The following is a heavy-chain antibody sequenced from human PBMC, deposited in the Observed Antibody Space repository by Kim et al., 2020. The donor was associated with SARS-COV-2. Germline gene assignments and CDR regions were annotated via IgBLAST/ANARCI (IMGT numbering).Heavy chain of an antibody. CDR2: LGKGCSAR. D-gene: IGHD3-10*01. V-gene: IGHV3-33*03. Sequence: GGSLRLSCAALDFTLGSYGMNWIRQAPGKGLEWVAHLGKGCSARYYKESVQGRFTISRDSSDDTLHLQMNSLRAEDTAVYHCARDRLCGEHLYYYLWG. CDR1: DFTLGSYG. CDR3: ARDRLCGEHLYYYL. J-gene: IGHJ2*01.